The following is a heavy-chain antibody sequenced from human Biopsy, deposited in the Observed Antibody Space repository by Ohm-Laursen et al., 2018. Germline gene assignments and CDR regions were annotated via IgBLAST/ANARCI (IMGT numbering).Heavy chain of an antibody. CDR3: ARTPILIVSAGLVYRHRRHLQGMDV. V-gene: IGHV2-70*11. J-gene: IGHJ6*02. CDR1: GFSLSARGMC. CDR2: VDWGDYK. Sequence: TQTLTLTCSFSGFSLSARGMCVSWIRQAPGKALEWLARVDWGDYKDYSASLQTKLSISKDTSNDQVVLTVNNMDPADTATYYCARTPILIVSAGLVYRHRRHLQGMDVWGQGIAVTVS. D-gene: IGHD6-13*01.